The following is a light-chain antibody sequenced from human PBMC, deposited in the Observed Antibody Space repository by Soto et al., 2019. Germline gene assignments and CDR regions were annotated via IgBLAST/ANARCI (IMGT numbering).Light chain of an antibody. CDR3: QQYGTPEII. CDR2: GAS. Sequence: EVGLTKSPGTLSLSTGERATLSCRASQSVQFNYVAWYQQKPGQAPRLLIYGASSRATGIPDRFSGSGSGTDFTLTISRLEPEDFAVFFCQQYGTPEIIFGQGRLLEV. V-gene: IGKV3-20*01. CDR1: QSVQFNY. J-gene: IGKJ5*01.